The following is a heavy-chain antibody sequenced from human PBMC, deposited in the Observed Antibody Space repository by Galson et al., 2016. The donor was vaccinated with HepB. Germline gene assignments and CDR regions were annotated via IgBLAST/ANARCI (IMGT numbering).Heavy chain of an antibody. D-gene: IGHD3-3*01. J-gene: IGHJ4*02. CDR1: GFTFSSYA. CDR3: AKYPNLEWLSTFHY. Sequence: SLRLSCAASGFTFSSYAMAWVRQAPGKRLEWVSSLSGSGGDTYYADSVKGRFTISRDNSKNMLYLQMNSLRAEDTAVYYCAKYPNLEWLSTFHYWGQGTLVTVSS. V-gene: IGHV3-23*01. CDR2: LSGSGGDT.